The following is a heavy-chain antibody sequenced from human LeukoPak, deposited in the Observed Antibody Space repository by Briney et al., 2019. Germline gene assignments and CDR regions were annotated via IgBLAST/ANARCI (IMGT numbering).Heavy chain of an antibody. D-gene: IGHD6-19*01. V-gene: IGHV4-34*01. Sequence: SETLSLTCAVYGGSFSGYYWSWIRQPPGKGLEWIGEINHSGSTNYNPSLKSRVTISVDTSKNQFSLKLSSVTAADTAVYYCARRRMYSSGWYGGNYYGMDVWGQGTTVTVSS. J-gene: IGHJ6*02. CDR1: GGSFSGYY. CDR2: INHSGST. CDR3: ARRRMYSSGWYGGNYYGMDV.